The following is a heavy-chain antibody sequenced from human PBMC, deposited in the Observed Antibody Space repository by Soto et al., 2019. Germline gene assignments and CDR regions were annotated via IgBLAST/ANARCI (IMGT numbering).Heavy chain of an antibody. Sequence: EVQLLESGGGWVQPGGSLRLSCAASGFTFSSYAMSWVRQAPGKGLEWVSVISGSGGSTYYADSVKGRFAISRDNSKNSLYVQMNSLRAEDTAVYYCAKELYGSGSCNFDYWGQGTLVTVSS. CDR1: GFTFSSYA. J-gene: IGHJ4*02. CDR2: ISGSGGST. CDR3: AKELYGSGSCNFDY. D-gene: IGHD3-10*01. V-gene: IGHV3-23*01.